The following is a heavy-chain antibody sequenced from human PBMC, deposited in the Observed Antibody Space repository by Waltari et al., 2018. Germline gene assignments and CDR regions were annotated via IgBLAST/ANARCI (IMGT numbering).Heavy chain of an antibody. CDR1: GFPFNSPC. D-gene: IGHD4-17*01. Sequence: EVQLVESGGGLVQPGGSLRLSCTPSGFPFNSPCMSWVRQAPGKGLEWVANIKQDGSEEYYVDSVKGRFTISRDNAQNSLYLQMNSLRAEDTAVYYCARTSLGDYGNWGQGTLVTVSS. CDR2: IKQDGSEE. J-gene: IGHJ4*02. CDR3: ARTSLGDYGN. V-gene: IGHV3-7*01.